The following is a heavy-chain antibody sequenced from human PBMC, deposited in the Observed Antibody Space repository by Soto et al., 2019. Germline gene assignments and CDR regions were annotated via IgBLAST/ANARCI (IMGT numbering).Heavy chain of an antibody. J-gene: IGHJ6*02. Sequence: VQLVQSGGEVKKPGASLKVSCKASGYTFTIYGINWVRQAPGQGLEWRGWISPENCNTNYAQKLRGRVTMTPDTSPSPAQMELRSLRSDDSGVYYCAIALGYNGYAGVDVRGQGTTATSSS. D-gene: IGHD5-12*01. CDR2: ISPENCNT. CDR3: AIALGYNGYAGVDV. CDR1: GYTFTIYG. V-gene: IGHV1-18*01.